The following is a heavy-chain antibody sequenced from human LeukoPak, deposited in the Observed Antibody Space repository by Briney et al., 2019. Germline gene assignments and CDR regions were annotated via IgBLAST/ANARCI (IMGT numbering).Heavy chain of an antibody. J-gene: IGHJ6*03. Sequence: GASVKVSCKASGYTFTSYDINWVRQATGQGLEWMGWMNPNSGNTGYAQKFQGRVTMTRNTSISTAYMELSSLRSEDTAVYYCARVVRHAITIFGVVLYYMDVWGKGTTVTVSS. V-gene: IGHV1-8*01. D-gene: IGHD3-3*01. CDR2: MNPNSGNT. CDR3: ARVVRHAITIFGVVLYYMDV. CDR1: GYTFTSYD.